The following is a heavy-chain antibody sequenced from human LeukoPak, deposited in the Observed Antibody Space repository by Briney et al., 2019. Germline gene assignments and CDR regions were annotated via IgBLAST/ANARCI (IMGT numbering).Heavy chain of an antibody. V-gene: IGHV4-59*01. CDR1: GGSISSYY. CDR3: ARGVVIQMGYFDL. Sequence: SETLSLTCTVSGGSISSYYWSWIRQPPGKGLEWIGYIYYSGSTNYNPSLKSRVTISVDTSKKQFSLKLSSVTAADTAVYYCARGVVIQMGYFDLWGRGTLVTVSS. D-gene: IGHD2-2*01. CDR2: IYYSGST. J-gene: IGHJ2*01.